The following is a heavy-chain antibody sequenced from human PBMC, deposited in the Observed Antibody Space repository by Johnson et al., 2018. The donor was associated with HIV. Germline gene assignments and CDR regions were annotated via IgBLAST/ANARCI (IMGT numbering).Heavy chain of an antibody. V-gene: IGHV3-74*01. J-gene: IGHJ3*02. CDR1: GFTFSNYW. CDR2: VNSDGSSL. Sequence: VQLVESGGGVVQPGRSLRLSCAASGFTFSNYWMHWVRQAPGKGLVWVSRVNSDGSSLRYADSVKGRFTISRDNAKNTLYLQMNSLRAEDTAAYYCARELSHDAFDIWGQGTMVTVSS. CDR3: ARELSHDAFDI. D-gene: IGHD3-3*02.